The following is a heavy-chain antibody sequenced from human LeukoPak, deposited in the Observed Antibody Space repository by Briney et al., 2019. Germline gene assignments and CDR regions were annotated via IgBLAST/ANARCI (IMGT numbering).Heavy chain of an antibody. CDR2: IRYDGSNK. V-gene: IGHV3-30*02. J-gene: IGHJ4*02. CDR1: GSIFSSYG. Sequence: GGSLRLSCAASGSIFSSYGMHWVRQAPGKGLEWVVFIRYDGSNKYYADSVKGRFTISRDNSKNTLYLQMNSLRAEDTAVYYCAKDRSGSYSQGLDYWGQGTLVTVSS. D-gene: IGHD1-26*01. CDR3: AKDRSGSYSQGLDY.